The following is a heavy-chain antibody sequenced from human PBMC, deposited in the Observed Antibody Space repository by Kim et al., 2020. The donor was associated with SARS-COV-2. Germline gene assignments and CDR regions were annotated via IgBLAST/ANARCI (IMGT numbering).Heavy chain of an antibody. J-gene: IGHJ2*01. CDR2: IYSGGST. Sequence: GGSLRLSCAASGFTVSSNYMSWVRQAPGKGLEWVSVIYSGGSTYYADSVKGRFTISRDNSKNTLYLQMNSLRAEDTAVYYCARDPPYYYGSGSRTGYFDLWGRGTLVTVSS. V-gene: IGHV3-53*01. CDR1: GFTVSSNY. CDR3: ARDPPYYYGSGSRTGYFDL. D-gene: IGHD3-10*01.